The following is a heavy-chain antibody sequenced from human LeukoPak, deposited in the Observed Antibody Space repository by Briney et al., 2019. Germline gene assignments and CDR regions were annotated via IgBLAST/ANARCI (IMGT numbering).Heavy chain of an antibody. CDR2: ISYDGSNK. CDR3: ARPQSRYCSGGSCPGGGMDV. CDR1: GFTFSSYA. V-gene: IGHV3-30-3*01. Sequence: GGSLRLSCAASGFTFSSYAMHWVRQAPGKGLEWVAVISYDGSNKYYADTVRGRFTISRDNSKNTLYLQMNSLRAEDTAVYHCARPQSRYCSGGSCPGGGMDVWGQGTTVTVSS. D-gene: IGHD2-15*01. J-gene: IGHJ6*02.